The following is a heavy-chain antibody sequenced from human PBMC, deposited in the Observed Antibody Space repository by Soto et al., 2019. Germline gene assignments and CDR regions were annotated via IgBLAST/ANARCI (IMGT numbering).Heavy chain of an antibody. CDR2: TSYDGSSE. V-gene: IGHV3-30*18. J-gene: IGHJ4*02. Sequence: QVQLVESGGGVVQPGRSLRLSCSASGFTFSSYGMHWVRQAPGKGLEWVAVTSYDGSSEYYADSVKGRFTISRDNSKNTLLLKMRSLSPEDTAVYYCAKDATIVRGWFDYWGQGTLVTVPS. CDR3: AKDATIVRGWFDY. CDR1: GFTFSSYG. D-gene: IGHD3-10*02.